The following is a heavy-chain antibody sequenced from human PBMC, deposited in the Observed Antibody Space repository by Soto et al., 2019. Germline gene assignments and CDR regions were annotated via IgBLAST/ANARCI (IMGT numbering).Heavy chain of an antibody. Sequence: GGSLRLSCAASGFTFSSYAMSWVRQAPGKGLEWVSAISGSGGSTYYADSVKGRFTISRDNSKNMLYLQMNSLRAEDTAVYYCAKAFSYDFWSGYSGGSKSAYGMDVWGQGTTVTVSS. D-gene: IGHD3-3*01. CDR2: ISGSGGST. V-gene: IGHV3-23*01. CDR3: AKAFSYDFWSGYSGGSKSAYGMDV. J-gene: IGHJ6*02. CDR1: GFTFSSYA.